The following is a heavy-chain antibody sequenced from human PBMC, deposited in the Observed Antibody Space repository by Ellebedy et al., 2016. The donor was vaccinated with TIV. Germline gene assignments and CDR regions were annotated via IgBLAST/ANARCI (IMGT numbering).Heavy chain of an antibody. V-gene: IGHV3-64D*06. CDR3: VKDSWGILTGYPWFDP. D-gene: IGHD3-9*01. CDR1: GFTFSTYD. Sequence: GESLKISCAASGFTFSTYDVHWVRQAPGKGLEYVSAISSNGGSTYYADSVKGRFTISSDNSKNTLYLQMSSLRAEDTAVYYCVKDSWGILTGYPWFDPWGQGTLVTVSS. J-gene: IGHJ5*02. CDR2: ISSNGGST.